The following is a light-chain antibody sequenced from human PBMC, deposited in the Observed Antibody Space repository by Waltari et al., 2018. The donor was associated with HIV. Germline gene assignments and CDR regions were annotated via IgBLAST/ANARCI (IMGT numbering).Light chain of an antibody. J-gene: IGLJ2*01. Sequence: QSVLTQPPSAPGTPGQRVTISCSGGASNLGRTSVSWYQQVPGTAPKLLIYRNHQRPSGVPERYSGSKSGTSASLAIYGLQSEDEADYYCASWDDSLNVMLFGGGTKLTV. CDR3: ASWDDSLNVML. V-gene: IGLV1-44*01. CDR1: ASNLGRTS. CDR2: RNH.